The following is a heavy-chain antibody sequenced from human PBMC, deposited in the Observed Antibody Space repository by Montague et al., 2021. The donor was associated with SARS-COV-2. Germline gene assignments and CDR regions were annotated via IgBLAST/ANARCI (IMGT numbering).Heavy chain of an antibody. V-gene: IGHV6-1*01. CDR1: GDTVSSNAAT. CDR3: ARTTTRMLYPENAFDI. D-gene: IGHD2-15*01. Sequence: CAISGDTVSSNAATWNWIRQSPSRGLEWLGRTYYRSKWYNDYAISLKSRITINPDTSKNQFSLQLNSVAPEDAAVFYCARTTTRMLYPENAFDIWGQGTMVTVSS. J-gene: IGHJ3*02. CDR2: TYYRSKWYN.